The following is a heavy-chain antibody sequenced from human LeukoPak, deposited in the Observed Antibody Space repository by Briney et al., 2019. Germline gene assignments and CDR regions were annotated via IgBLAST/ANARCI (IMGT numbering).Heavy chain of an antibody. Sequence: KPGGSLGLSGAASGFTFIGYSMNWVRQAPGKGLEWVSSISSSSSYIYYADSVKGRFTISRDNAKNSLYLQMNSLRAEDTAVYYCARDRRAAAAGLFDYWGQGTLVTVSS. CDR1: GFTFIGYS. J-gene: IGHJ4*02. CDR3: ARDRRAAAAGLFDY. CDR2: ISSSSSYI. D-gene: IGHD6-13*01. V-gene: IGHV3-21*01.